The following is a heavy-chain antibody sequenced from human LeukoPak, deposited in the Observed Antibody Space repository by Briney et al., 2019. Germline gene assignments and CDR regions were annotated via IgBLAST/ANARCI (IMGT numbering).Heavy chain of an antibody. J-gene: IGHJ3*02. CDR3: AIDQRTSSIKGAFDI. CDR1: GFTFSSYA. Sequence: PGGSLRLSCAASGFTFSSYAMTWVRQAPGKGLEWGSCISASGGSTYYAASVKGRFTVSRDKSRNTLSLQMDSLGAEDTAVYYCAIDQRTSSIKGAFDIWGQGTMVTVSS. V-gene: IGHV3-23*01. D-gene: IGHD2-2*01. CDR2: ISASGGST.